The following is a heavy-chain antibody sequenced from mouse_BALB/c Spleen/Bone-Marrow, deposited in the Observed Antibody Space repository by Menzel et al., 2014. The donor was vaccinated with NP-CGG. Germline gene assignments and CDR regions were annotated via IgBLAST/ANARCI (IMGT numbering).Heavy chain of an antibody. V-gene: IGHV5-4*02. Sequence: EVKLMESGGGLVKPGESLKLSCAASGFTFSDYYMYWVRQTPEKRLEWVATISDGGSYTYYPDSVKGRFTISRDNAKNNLYLQMSSPKSEDTAMYYCARDYYGSSYPFDYWGQGTTLTVSS. CDR1: GFTFSDYY. J-gene: IGHJ2*01. D-gene: IGHD1-1*01. CDR3: ARDYYGSSYPFDY. CDR2: ISDGGSYT.